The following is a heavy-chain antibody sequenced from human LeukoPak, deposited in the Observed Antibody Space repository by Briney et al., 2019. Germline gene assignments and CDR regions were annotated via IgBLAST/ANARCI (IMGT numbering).Heavy chain of an antibody. J-gene: IGHJ4*02. CDR3: ARVPLWWLTPFDF. V-gene: IGHV4-34*01. CDR1: GGSLSPHY. Sequence: SENLSLTCAVSGGSLSPHYWSWIRRPLGKGLEWIGEINNRGTTNYSPSLRGRATISVDTSKNQFSLRLTSVTPADTAIYYCARVPLWWLTPFDFWGQGTLATVSS. CDR2: INNRGTT. D-gene: IGHD5-12*01.